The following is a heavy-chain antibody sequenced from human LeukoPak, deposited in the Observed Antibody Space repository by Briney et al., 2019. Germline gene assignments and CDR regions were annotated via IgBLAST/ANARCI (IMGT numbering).Heavy chain of an antibody. J-gene: IGHJ4*02. Sequence: SETLSLACTVSGGSISSYYWSWIRQPPGKGLEWIGYIYYSGSTTYNPSLTSRVTISVDTSKNQFSLRLSSVTAADTAVYYCARGGYSYGSLVVFDYWGQGTLVTVSS. D-gene: IGHD5-18*01. CDR2: IYYSGST. CDR3: ARGGYSYGSLVVFDY. V-gene: IGHV4-59*01. CDR1: GGSISSYY.